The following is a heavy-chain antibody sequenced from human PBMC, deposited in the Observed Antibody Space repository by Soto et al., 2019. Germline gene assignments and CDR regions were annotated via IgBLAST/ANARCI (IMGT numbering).Heavy chain of an antibody. CDR1: GFIFNEYG. J-gene: IGHJ4*02. CDR2: IWYDGSNK. Sequence: QVQLVESGGGVVQPGMSLRLSCAASGFIFNEYGMHWVRQAPGKGLEWVAVIWYDGSNKYYADSVKGRFTISRDNCKNTMSLHMNNLRAEDTAVYYCARWGCSGTNCNLNQRSYDLWGQGTLVTVSS. V-gene: IGHV3-33*03. CDR3: ARWGCSGTNCNLNQRSYDL. D-gene: IGHD2-15*01.